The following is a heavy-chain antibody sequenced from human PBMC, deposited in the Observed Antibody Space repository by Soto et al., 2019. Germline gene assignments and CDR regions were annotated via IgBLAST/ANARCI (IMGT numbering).Heavy chain of an antibody. CDR3: ARSKSPYYDSSGYYDYFDY. CDR2: IYYSGST. J-gene: IGHJ4*02. D-gene: IGHD3-22*01. Sequence: PSETLSLTCTVSGGSISSGDHYWSWIRQPPGKGLEWIGYIYYSGSTYYNPSLKSRVTISVDTSKNQFSLKLSSVTAADTAVYYCARSKSPYYDSSGYYDYFDYWGQGTLVTVS. CDR1: GGSISSGDHY. V-gene: IGHV4-30-4*01.